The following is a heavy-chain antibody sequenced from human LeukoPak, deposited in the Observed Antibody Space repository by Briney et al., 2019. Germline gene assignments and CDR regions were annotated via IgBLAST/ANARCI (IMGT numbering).Heavy chain of an antibody. CDR2: ISGSGGST. CDR1: GFTFSSYA. D-gene: IGHD5-18*01. J-gene: IGHJ5*02. Sequence: GGSLRLSCAASGFTFSSYAMSWVRQAPGKGLEWVSAISGSGGSTYYADSVKGQFTISRDNSKNTLYLQMNSLRAEDTAVYYCAKDRRGYSYGEGGNWFDPWGQGTLVSVSS. V-gene: IGHV3-23*01. CDR3: AKDRRGYSYGEGGNWFDP.